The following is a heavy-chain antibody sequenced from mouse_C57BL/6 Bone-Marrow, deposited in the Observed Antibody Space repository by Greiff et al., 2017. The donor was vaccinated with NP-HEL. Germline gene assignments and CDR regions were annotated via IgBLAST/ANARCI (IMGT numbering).Heavy chain of an antibody. CDR3: ARQSGGDGYAMDY. Sequence: EVKLMESGGGLVQPGGSLKLSCAASGFTFSDYYMYWVRQTPEKRLEWVAYISNGGGSTYYPDTVKGRFTISRDNAKKTLYLQMSRLKSEDTAMYYCARQSGGDGYAMDYWGQGTSVTVSS. J-gene: IGHJ4*01. CDR2: ISNGGGST. CDR1: GFTFSDYY. V-gene: IGHV5-12*01.